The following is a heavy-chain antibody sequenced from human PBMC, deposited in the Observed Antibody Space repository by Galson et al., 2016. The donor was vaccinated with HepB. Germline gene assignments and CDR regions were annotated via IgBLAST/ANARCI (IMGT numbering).Heavy chain of an antibody. J-gene: IGHJ4*02. CDR3: ARDGGGGYNLDY. CDR1: GFSFSTYW. V-gene: IGHV3-7*01. Sequence: SLRLSCAASGFSFSTYWMTWVRQAPGKGLEWVANINEDENKKNYVDSVKGRFTISRDNAKNSVYLQMNSLRDEDTAVYYCARDGGGGYNLDYWGQGTLVTVSS. D-gene: IGHD5-24*01. CDR2: INEDENKK.